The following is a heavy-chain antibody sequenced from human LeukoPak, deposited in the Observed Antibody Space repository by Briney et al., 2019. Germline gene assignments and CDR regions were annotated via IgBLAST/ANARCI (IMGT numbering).Heavy chain of an antibody. CDR2: INVNRGGT. CDR3: ARRYCSSTSCYYFDY. D-gene: IGHD2-2*01. CDR1: GYTFTDYY. V-gene: IGHV1-2*02. J-gene: IGHJ4*02. Sequence: ASLKVSCKASGYTFTDYYMYWVRQAPGQGLEWMGWINVNRGGTNYAQRFQGRVTMTRDTSITTAYMELSRLKSDDTAVYYCARRYCSSTSCYYFDYWGQGTLVTVSS.